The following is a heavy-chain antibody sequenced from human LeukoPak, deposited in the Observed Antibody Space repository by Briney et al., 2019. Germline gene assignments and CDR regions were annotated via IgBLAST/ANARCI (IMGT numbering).Heavy chain of an antibody. V-gene: IGHV4-4*09. CDR1: GASITKSY. CDR2: IYSSGNT. CDR3: ANSYDGKIVPFDN. Sequence: SETLSLTCTVSGASITKSYWNWVRQPPGKGLEWIGYIYSSGNTNYNPSLKSRVTISLDVSKNQFSLKLTSVTAADTAVYYCANSYDGKIVPFDNWGQGALVAVSS. D-gene: IGHD4-23*01. J-gene: IGHJ4*02.